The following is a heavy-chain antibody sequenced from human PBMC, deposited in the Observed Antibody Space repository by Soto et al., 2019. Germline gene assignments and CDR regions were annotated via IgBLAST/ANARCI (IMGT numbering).Heavy chain of an antibody. V-gene: IGHV3-23*01. CDR2: ISGSGGST. Sequence: GGSLRLSCAASGFTFSSYAMSWVRQAPGKGLEWVSAISGSGGSTYYADSVKGRFTISKDNSKNTLYLQMISLRAEDTAVYYCAKDPSSWYFDFWGQGTLVTVSS. D-gene: IGHD6-13*01. J-gene: IGHJ4*02. CDR3: AKDPSSWYFDF. CDR1: GFTFSSYA.